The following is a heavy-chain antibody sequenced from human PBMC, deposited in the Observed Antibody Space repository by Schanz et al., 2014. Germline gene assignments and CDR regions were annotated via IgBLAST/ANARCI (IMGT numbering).Heavy chain of an antibody. CDR2: TSTDGTKT. Sequence: QVQLVESGGALVKPGGSLRLSCAASGFTFRGHAMHWVRQAPGQGLEKVAVTSTDGTKTYYAASVRGRFTISRDNSKNTVYLQMNSLRSEDTAVYYCTRDRGALINHNDALDLWGQGTMVSV. CDR3: TRDRGALINHNDALDL. J-gene: IGHJ3*01. D-gene: IGHD3-16*01. V-gene: IGHV3-30*04. CDR1: GFTFRGHA.